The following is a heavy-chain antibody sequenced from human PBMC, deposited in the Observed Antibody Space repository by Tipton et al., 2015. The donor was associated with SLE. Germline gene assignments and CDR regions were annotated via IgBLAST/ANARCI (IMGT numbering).Heavy chain of an antibody. J-gene: IGHJ4*02. V-gene: IGHV3-13*05. CDR1: GFTFSSYD. CDR3: ARGKKQWLGGGFDY. CDR2: IGTAGDP. D-gene: IGHD6-19*01. Sequence: SLRLSCAASGFTFSSYDMHWVRQATGKGLEWVSAIGTAGDPYYPGSVKVRFTISRENAKNSLYLQMNSLRAGDTAVYYCARGKKQWLGGGFDYWGQGTLGTVSS.